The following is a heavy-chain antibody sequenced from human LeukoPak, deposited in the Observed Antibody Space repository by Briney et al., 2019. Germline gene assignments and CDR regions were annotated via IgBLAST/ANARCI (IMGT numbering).Heavy chain of an antibody. D-gene: IGHD3-10*01. CDR1: GFTFSSYD. J-gene: IGHJ6*02. Sequence: GGSLRLSCAASGFTFSSYDMHWVRQATGKGLEWVSAIGTAGDTYYPGSVKGRFTISRENAKSSFYLQMNSLRAGDTAVYYCARGGRSGSYSGGMVVWGQGTTVTVSS. V-gene: IGHV3-13*01. CDR2: IGTAGDT. CDR3: ARGGRSGSYSGGMVV.